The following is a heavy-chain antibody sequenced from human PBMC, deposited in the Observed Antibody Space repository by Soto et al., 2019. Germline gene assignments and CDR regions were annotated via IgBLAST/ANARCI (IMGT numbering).Heavy chain of an antibody. J-gene: IGHJ4*02. Sequence: GSLRLSCAASVFTFSSYWMHWVRQVPGKGLVWVSRINGDGRTTNYADSVKGRFTISRDNAKNTLFLQMNTLRAEDTALYYCVKSSTGTYGLFDYWGQGTLVTVS. CDR2: INGDGRTT. V-gene: IGHV3-74*01. D-gene: IGHD3-10*01. CDR1: VFTFSSYW. CDR3: VKSSTGTYGLFDY.